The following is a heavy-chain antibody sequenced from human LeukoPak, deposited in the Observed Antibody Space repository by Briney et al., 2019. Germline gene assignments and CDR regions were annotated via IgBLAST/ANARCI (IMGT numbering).Heavy chain of an antibody. CDR3: AKGTNFWSGLYGMDV. V-gene: IGHV3-23*01. CDR2: ISGSGGST. D-gene: IGHD3-3*01. CDR1: GFTFSSGA. Sequence: GGSLRLSCAASGFTFSSGAMSWVRQAPGKGLEWVSAISGSGGSTYYADSVKGRFTISRDNSKNTLYLQMNSLRAEDTAVYYCAKGTNFWSGLYGMDVWGQGTTVTVSS. J-gene: IGHJ6*02.